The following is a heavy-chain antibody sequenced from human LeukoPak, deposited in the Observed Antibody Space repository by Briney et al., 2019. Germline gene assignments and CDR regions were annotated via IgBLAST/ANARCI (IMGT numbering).Heavy chain of an antibody. CDR2: INPDSGGT. J-gene: IGHJ4*02. CDR1: GYIFIGRY. Sequence: ASVKVSCKASGYIFIGRYIHWVRQAPGQGLEWMGWINPDSGGTIYARKFQGRVTMTRDKSINTAYLELIRLTSDDAAIYYCARAGGGSSSWYVGDWGQGTLVTLSS. V-gene: IGHV1-2*02. D-gene: IGHD6-13*01. CDR3: ARAGGGSSSWYVGD.